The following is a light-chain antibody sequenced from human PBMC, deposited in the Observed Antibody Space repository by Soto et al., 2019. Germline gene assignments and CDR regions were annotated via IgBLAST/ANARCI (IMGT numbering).Light chain of an antibody. CDR1: NIGSKN. CDR3: TSFTSITTVI. J-gene: IGLJ2*01. CDR2: DDS. V-gene: IGLV3-21*02. Sequence: SYELTQPPSVSVAPGQTARITCGGNNIGSKNVHWYQQKPGQAPVLVVYDDSDRPSGIPERFSGSNSGNTASLTISGLQAADEGDYYCTSFTSITTVIFGGGTKLTVL.